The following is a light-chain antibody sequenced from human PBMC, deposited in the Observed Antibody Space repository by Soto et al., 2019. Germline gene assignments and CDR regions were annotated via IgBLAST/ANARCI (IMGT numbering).Light chain of an antibody. CDR1: QSIRSW. V-gene: IGKV1-5*01. J-gene: IGKJ4*01. CDR2: DAY. Sequence: DNQMTQSPSILSSYMGDRVTITCRASQSIRSWLAWYQQKPGKAPKLLIYDAYSLESGVPSRFSGRRSGTEFTLTIAFLYPEDFGTYYCQQDSRYLPISFAGG. CDR3: QQDSRYLPIS.